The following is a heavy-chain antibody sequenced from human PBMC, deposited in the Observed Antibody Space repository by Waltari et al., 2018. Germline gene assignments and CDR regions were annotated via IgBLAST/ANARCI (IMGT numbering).Heavy chain of an antibody. V-gene: IGHV3-30*01. CDR2: ISYDGSNK. J-gene: IGHJ6*02. CDR1: GFTFSSYA. Sequence: QVQLVESGGGVVQPGRSLRLSCAASGFTFSSYAMPWVRQAPGKGLEWVAVISYDGSNKYYADSVKGRFTISRDNSKNTLYLQMNSLRAEDTAVYYCASADTLYGGKDVWGQGTTVTVSS. CDR3: ASADTLYGGKDV. D-gene: IGHD3-16*02.